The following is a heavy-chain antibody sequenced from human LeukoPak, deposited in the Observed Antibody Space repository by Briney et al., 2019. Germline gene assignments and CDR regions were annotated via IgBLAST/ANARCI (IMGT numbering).Heavy chain of an antibody. CDR2: ISESGDVT. CDR3: ARDSSHYLGSSDY. J-gene: IGHJ4*02. D-gene: IGHD6-6*01. CDR1: GFTFSSYP. V-gene: IGHV3-23*01. Sequence: GGSLRLSCVVSGFTFSSYPMSWVRQAPGKGLEWVSVISESGDVTHYADSMKGRFTISRDNTKNTLSLQMNSLRAEDTAIYYCARDSSHYLGSSDYWGQGTLVTVSS.